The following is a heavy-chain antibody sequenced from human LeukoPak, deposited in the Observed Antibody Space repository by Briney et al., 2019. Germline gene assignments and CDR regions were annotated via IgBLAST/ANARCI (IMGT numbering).Heavy chain of an antibody. CDR1: GGSISSYY. Sequence: SETLSLTCTVSGGSISSYYWSWIRQPAGKGLEWIGRIYTSGSTNYNPSLKSRVTMSVDTSKNQFSLKLSSVTAADTAVYYCARVGIAAAEAWFDPWGQGTLVTVSS. D-gene: IGHD6-25*01. CDR3: ARVGIAAAEAWFDP. J-gene: IGHJ5*02. V-gene: IGHV4-4*07. CDR2: IYTSGST.